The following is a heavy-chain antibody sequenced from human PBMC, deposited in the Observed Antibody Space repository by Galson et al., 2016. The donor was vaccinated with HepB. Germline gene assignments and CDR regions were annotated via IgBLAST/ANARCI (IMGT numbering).Heavy chain of an antibody. Sequence: SETLSLTCTVSGASISDSNGWTWVRQVPEKGLEWLGEIYHTGTSNNNPFLSSRFTLSVDKSRNQFSLNVTSVTAADTAVYYCARASVIPGARMIFDPWGQGTLVTVSS. D-gene: IGHD2-2*01. CDR2: IYHTGTS. CDR3: ARASVIPGARMIFDP. CDR1: GASISDSNG. V-gene: IGHV4-4*02. J-gene: IGHJ5*02.